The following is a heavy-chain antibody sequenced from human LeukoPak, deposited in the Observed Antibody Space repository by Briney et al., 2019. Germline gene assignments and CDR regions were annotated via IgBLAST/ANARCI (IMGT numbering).Heavy chain of an antibody. D-gene: IGHD3-22*01. CDR2: IYYSGST. J-gene: IGHJ4*02. Sequence: PSETLSLTCTVSGGSISSSSYYWGWIRQPPGKGLEWIGSIYYSGSTYYNPSLKSRVTISVDTSKNQFSLKLSSVTAADTAVYYCARGRNYYDSSGYYYDYWGQGTLVTVSS. CDR3: ARGRNYYDSSGYYYDY. V-gene: IGHV4-39*01. CDR1: GGSISSSSYY.